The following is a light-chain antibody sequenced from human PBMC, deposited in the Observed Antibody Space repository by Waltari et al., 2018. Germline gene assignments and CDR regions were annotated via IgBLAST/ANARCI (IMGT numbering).Light chain of an antibody. CDR3: QTWDSSTYV. J-gene: IGLJ1*01. CDR1: KLGDKF. CDR2: QDT. Sequence: SYELTQPPSVSVSPGQPASIACSGDKLGDKFACWYQQRPGQSPVLLIYQDTKRPSGIPERFSGSNSGNTATLTISGTQAVDEADYYCQTWDSSTYVFGTGTKVTVL. V-gene: IGLV3-1*01.